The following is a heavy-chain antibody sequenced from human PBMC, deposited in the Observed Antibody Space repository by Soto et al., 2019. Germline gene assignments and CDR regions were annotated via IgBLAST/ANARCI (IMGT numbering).Heavy chain of an antibody. CDR3: ARPFFSLCGGPWGLFAY. Sequence: GASVKVSCKASGYTFTSYYMHWVRQAPGQGLEWMGIINPSGGSTSYAQKFQGRVTITRDTSTSTVYMELSSLRSEDTAVYYCARPFFSLCGGPWGLFAYWARGTLVPGSS. V-gene: IGHV1-46*03. D-gene: IGHD3-16*01. CDR2: INPSGGST. CDR1: GYTFTSYY. J-gene: IGHJ4*02.